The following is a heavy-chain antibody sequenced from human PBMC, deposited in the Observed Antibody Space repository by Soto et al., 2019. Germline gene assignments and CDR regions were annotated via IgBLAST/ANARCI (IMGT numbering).Heavy chain of an antibody. CDR1: GYSISSGYY. Sequence: SETLSLTCAVSGYSISSGYYWGWIRQPPGKGLEWIGSIYHSGSTYYNPSLKSRVTISVDTSKNQFSLKLSSVTAADTAVYYCARGYGVDDAFDIWGQGTMVTV. CDR3: ARGYGVDDAFDI. D-gene: IGHD2-8*01. CDR2: IYHSGST. V-gene: IGHV4-38-2*01. J-gene: IGHJ3*02.